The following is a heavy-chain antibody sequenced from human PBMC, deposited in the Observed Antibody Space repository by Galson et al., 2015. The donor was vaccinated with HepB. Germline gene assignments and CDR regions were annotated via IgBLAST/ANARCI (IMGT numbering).Heavy chain of an antibody. V-gene: IGHV3-23*01. J-gene: IGHJ4*02. Sequence: SLRLSCAASGFTFDNYAMSWVRQAPGKGLEWVSVISDSGGSTYYADSVQGRFTISRDNPENTLYLQVNSLRVEDTAIYYCAKARSGIVAAATNYWGQGTLVTVSS. CDR2: ISDSGGST. CDR3: AKARSGIVAAATNY. CDR1: GFTFDNYA. D-gene: IGHD6-13*01.